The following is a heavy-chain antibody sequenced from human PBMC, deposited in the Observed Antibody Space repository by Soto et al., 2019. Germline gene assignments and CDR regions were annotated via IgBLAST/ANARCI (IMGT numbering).Heavy chain of an antibody. D-gene: IGHD3-10*01. Sequence: SETLSLTCTVSGGSISSGGYYWSWIRQHPGKGLYWIGYIYYSGSTYYNPSLKSRVTISVDTSKNQFSLKLSSVTAADTAVYYCARAITVVRGQWFDPWGQGTLVTVSS. CDR1: GGSISSGGYY. V-gene: IGHV4-31*03. CDR2: IYYSGST. CDR3: ARAITVVRGQWFDP. J-gene: IGHJ5*02.